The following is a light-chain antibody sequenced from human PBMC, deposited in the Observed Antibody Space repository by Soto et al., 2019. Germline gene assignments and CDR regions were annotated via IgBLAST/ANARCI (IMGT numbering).Light chain of an antibody. V-gene: IGKV3-15*01. CDR3: QQYKSWPYT. CDR1: QSVIDR. CDR2: GAS. Sequence: TQSPATLSVSPGERSTLSCRASQSVIDRSAWYQQKPGQAPRLLIFGASTRATGVPARFSGSGYGTEFNLTISSLQSEDFAVYYCQQYKSWPYTFGQGTRLEIK. J-gene: IGKJ5*01.